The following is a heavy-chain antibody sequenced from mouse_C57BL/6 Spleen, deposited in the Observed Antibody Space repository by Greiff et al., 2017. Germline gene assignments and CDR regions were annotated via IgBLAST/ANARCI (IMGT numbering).Heavy chain of an antibody. CDR2: IYPGDGDT. CDR1: GYAFSSSW. CDR3: ARGLPDYAMDY. Sequence: QVQLQQSGPELVKPGASVKISCKASGYAFSSSWMNWVKQRPGKGLEWIGRIYPGDGDTNYNGKFKGKATLTADKSSSTAYMQLRSLTSEDSAVYFCARGLPDYAMDYWGQGTSVTVSS. V-gene: IGHV1-82*01. J-gene: IGHJ4*01.